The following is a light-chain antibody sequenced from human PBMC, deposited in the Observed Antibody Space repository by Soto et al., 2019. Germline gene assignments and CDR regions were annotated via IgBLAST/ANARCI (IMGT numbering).Light chain of an antibody. Sequence: EIVVTQSPSTLSFSPWERSTLSCRASQSVSSYLAWYQQKPGQAPRLLIYDTSNRATGIPARFSGSRSGTDFTLTISSLEPEDFGVYFCHQRNKFGQGTRLEIK. CDR1: QSVSSY. CDR2: DTS. CDR3: HQRNK. V-gene: IGKV3-11*01. J-gene: IGKJ5*01.